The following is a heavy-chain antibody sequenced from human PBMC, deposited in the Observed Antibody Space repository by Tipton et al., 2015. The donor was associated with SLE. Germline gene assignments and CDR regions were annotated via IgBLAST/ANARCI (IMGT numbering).Heavy chain of an antibody. CDR3: ARGARGYSYGSDEDFDS. Sequence: TLSLTCAVYGGSFSSYYWSWIRQPPGKGLEWIGYIYYSGSTNYNPSLKSRVTFSVDRSKNQFSLNLRSVTAADTAVYYCARGARGYSYGSDEDFDSWGQGILVTVSS. CDR2: IYYSGST. V-gene: IGHV4-59*01. D-gene: IGHD5-18*01. J-gene: IGHJ4*02. CDR1: GGSFSSYY.